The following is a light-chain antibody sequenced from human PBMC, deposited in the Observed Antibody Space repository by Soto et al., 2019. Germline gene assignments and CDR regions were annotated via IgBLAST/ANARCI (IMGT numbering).Light chain of an antibody. J-gene: IGLJ1*01. CDR3: SSYAGGNNVV. CDR1: SSDVGGYNY. V-gene: IGLV2-8*01. Sequence: QSALTQPPSASGSPGQSVTISCTGTSSDVGGYNYVSWYQHHPGKAPTLMIYEVNKRPSGVPDRFSGSKSGNTASLTVSGLQAEDEADYYCSSYAGGNNVVFGTGTKLTVL. CDR2: EVN.